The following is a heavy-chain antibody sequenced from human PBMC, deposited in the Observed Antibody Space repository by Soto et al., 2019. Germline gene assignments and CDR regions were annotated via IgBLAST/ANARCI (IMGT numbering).Heavy chain of an antibody. CDR3: AKDRGIQMSLYAFDI. D-gene: IGHD5-18*01. CDR2: IIPTFSTT. CDR1: GDAFSNFA. J-gene: IGHJ3*02. V-gene: IGHV1-69*18. Sequence: QVQLVQSGAEVKKPGSSVRVSCKASGDAFSNFAISWVRQAPGQGLEWMGRIIPTFSTTVYAQKFQGRVTISSDESTSTVYMQLSSLRSADTAVYYCAKDRGIQMSLYAFDIW.